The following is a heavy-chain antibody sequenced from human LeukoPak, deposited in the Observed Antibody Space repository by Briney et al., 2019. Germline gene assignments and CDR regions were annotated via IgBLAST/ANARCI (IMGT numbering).Heavy chain of an antibody. V-gene: IGHV4-34*01. D-gene: IGHD6-13*01. CDR3: ARDGRRWGTYSSSRPFDP. CDR1: GGSFSGYY. J-gene: IGHJ5*02. CDR2: INHSGST. Sequence: SETLSLTCAVYGGSFSGYYWSWIRQPPGKGLEWIGEINHSGSTNYNPSLKSRVTISVDTSKNQFSLKLSSVTAADTAVYYCARDGRRWGTYSSSRPFDPWGQGTLVTVSS.